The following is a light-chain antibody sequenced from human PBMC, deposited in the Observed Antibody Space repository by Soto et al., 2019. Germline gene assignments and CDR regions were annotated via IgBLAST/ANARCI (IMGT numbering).Light chain of an antibody. J-gene: IGKJ2*01. CDR3: QQYGSSPYT. CDR1: QSVSSDY. CDR2: GAS. Sequence: EIVLTQSPGTLSLSPGERATLFCRASQSVSSDYLAWYQQKPGQAPRLLLYGASNRASGIPDRFSGSGSGTDFTRSINRLEPEDFAVYSCQQYGSSPYTFGQGTNLEI. V-gene: IGKV3-20*01.